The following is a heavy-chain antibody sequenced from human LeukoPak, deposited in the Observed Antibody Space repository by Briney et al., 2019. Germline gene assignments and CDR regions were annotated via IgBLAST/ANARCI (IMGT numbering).Heavy chain of an antibody. CDR3: ARELSGYYFDY. D-gene: IGHD6-25*01. CDR2: IYSGGST. CDR1: GITVSGNY. V-gene: IGHV3-66*01. J-gene: IGHJ4*02. Sequence: PGGSLRLSCGVSGITVSGNYMSWVRQAPGKGLEWVSVIYSGGSTYYADSVKGRFTISRDNSKNTLYLQMNSLRAEDTAVYYCARELSGYYFDYWGQGTLVTVSS.